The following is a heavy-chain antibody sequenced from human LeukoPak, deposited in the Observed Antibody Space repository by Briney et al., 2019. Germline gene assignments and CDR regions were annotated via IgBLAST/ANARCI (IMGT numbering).Heavy chain of an antibody. Sequence: GRSLRLSCAASGFTFNIFGMHWVRQVPGNGLGWVAVLWSDGKTAHYADSVKGRFTISRDSSENTLYLQMNGLRSEDTAVYYCVKESAADATFHFDSWGQGTLVTVSS. CDR2: LWSDGKTA. V-gene: IGHV3-33*06. D-gene: IGHD6-13*01. J-gene: IGHJ4*02. CDR1: GFTFNIFG. CDR3: VKESAADATFHFDS.